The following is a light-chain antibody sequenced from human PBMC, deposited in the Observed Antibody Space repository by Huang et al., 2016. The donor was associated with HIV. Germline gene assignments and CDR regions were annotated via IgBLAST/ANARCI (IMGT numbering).Light chain of an antibody. J-gene: IGKJ4*01. V-gene: IGKV3-15*01. CDR2: GAS. CDR3: QQYITRPPLT. Sequence: EIVMPQSPVTLSVSLGERATLTCRASQSITTNLAWYQQKPGQAPRLLIYGASTSDSRVPARFSGGGSDTEFTLTISRLQSVDSAVYFCQQYITRPPLTFGGGTTLEI. CDR1: QSITTN.